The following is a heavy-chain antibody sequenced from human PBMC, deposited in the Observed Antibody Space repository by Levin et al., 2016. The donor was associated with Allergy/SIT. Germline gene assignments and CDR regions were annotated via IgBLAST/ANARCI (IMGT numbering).Heavy chain of an antibody. CDR3: VRDLWAASGGWAYFDS. D-gene: IGHD5-12*01. J-gene: IGHJ4*02. V-gene: IGHV4-59*01. CDR2: VYNSGST. CDR1: GGSITSYY. Sequence: SETLSLTCTVSGGSITSYYWSWIRQLPGKGLEWIGYVYNSGSTNYNPSLKSRVTISVDTSTNQFSLRLTSVTAADTAVYFCVRDLWAASGGWAYFDSWGQGTLVTVSS.